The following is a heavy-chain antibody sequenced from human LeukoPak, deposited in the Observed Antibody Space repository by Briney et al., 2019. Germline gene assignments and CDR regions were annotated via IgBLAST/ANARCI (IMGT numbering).Heavy chain of an antibody. CDR1: GYSISSGYY. D-gene: IGHD3-3*01. CDR2: IYHSGST. Sequence: SETLSLTCAVSGYSISSGYYWGWIRQPPGKGLEWIGSIYHSGSTYYNPSLKSRVTISVDTSKNQFSLKLSSVTAADTAVYYCARHGEWLTVDYWGQGTLGTVSS. CDR3: ARHGEWLTVDY. J-gene: IGHJ4*02. V-gene: IGHV4-38-2*01.